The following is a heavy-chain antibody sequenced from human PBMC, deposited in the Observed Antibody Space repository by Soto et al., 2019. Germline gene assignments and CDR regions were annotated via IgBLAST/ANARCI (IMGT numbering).Heavy chain of an antibody. J-gene: IGHJ5*02. Sequence: GGSLRLSCAASGFTFSSYAMHWVRQAPGKGLEWVAVISYDGSNKYYADSVKGRFTISRDNSKNTLYLQMNSLRAEDTAVYYCARDTYSSSWKNWFDPWGQGTLVTVSS. CDR2: ISYDGSNK. CDR1: GFTFSSYA. V-gene: IGHV3-30-3*01. CDR3: ARDTYSSSWKNWFDP. D-gene: IGHD6-13*01.